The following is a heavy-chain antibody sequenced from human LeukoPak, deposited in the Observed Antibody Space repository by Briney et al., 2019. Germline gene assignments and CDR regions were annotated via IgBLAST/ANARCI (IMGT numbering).Heavy chain of an antibody. CDR2: IYHSGST. J-gene: IGHJ5*02. CDR1: GGSISSGGYS. Sequence: SQTLSLTCAVSGGSISSGGYSWSWLRQPPGKGLEWIGYIYHSGSTYYNPSLKSRVTISVDRSKNQFSLKLSSVTAADTAVYYCAREGGGNWFDPWGQGTLVTVSS. V-gene: IGHV4-30-2*01. CDR3: AREGGGNWFDP.